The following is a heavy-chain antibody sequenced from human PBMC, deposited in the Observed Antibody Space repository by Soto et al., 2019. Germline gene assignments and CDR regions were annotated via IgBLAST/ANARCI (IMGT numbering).Heavy chain of an antibody. Sequence: VQLVESGGDVVQPGRSLRLSCAASGFTFSSYGMHWVRQAPGKGLEWVAVISYDGSNKYYADSVKGRFTISRDNSKNTLYLQMNSLRAEDTAVYYCAKDQAAMVRTGVFLFDYWGQGTLVTVSS. J-gene: IGHJ4*02. CDR2: ISYDGSNK. V-gene: IGHV3-30*18. CDR1: GFTFSSYG. D-gene: IGHD5-18*01. CDR3: AKDQAAMVRTGVFLFDY.